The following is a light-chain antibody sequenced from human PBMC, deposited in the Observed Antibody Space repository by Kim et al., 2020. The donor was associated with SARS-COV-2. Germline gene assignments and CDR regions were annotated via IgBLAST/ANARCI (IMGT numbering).Light chain of an antibody. J-gene: IGLJ3*02. CDR3: SALDSSLSAWV. CDR2: RNN. CDR1: SNIVGNQG. Sequence: RQTATLTCTGNSNIVGNQGAAWLQQHQGHPPKLLSYRNNNRPSGISERFSASRSGNTASLTITGLQPEDEAYYYCSALDSSLSAWVFGGGTKLTVL. V-gene: IGLV10-54*02.